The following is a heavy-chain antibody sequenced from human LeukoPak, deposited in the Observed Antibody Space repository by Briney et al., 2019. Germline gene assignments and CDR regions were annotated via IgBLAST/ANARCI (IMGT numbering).Heavy chain of an antibody. CDR3: ARDAWLQNTFFDH. D-gene: IGHD5-12*01. V-gene: IGHV4-4*07. Sequence: PSKTLSLTCGVSGGSISGYYWSWIRQPAGKGLEWIGRIYTSGSTNYNPFLKSRVTMSIDTSKNQFSLNLSSVTAADTAVYYCARDAWLQNTFFDHWGQGTLVTVSS. CDR1: GGSISGYY. CDR2: IYTSGST. J-gene: IGHJ4*02.